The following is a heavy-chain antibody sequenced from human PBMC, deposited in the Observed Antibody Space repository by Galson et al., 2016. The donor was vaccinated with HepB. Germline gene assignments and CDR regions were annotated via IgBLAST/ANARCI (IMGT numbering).Heavy chain of an antibody. J-gene: IGHJ4*02. V-gene: IGHV3-23*01. CDR2: ITDSGDNT. CDR3: AKSATVTDGIDD. D-gene: IGHD4-17*01. CDR1: GFTFSSFA. Sequence: SLRLSCAASGFTFSSFATSWVRQAPGKGLQWVSGITDSGDNTYYADSVRGRFTISRDNSKNTLYLEMNSLRAEDTALYYCAKSATVTDGIDDWGQGTLVTVSS.